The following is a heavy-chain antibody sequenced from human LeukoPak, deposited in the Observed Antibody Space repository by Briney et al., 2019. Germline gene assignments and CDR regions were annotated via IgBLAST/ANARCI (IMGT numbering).Heavy chain of an antibody. CDR2: ISSGSSTI. CDR1: GFTFSPCN. Sequence: PGGSPRLSCAASGFTFSPCNMIWVRQPPGRGLEWVSYISSGSSTIYYADSVKGRFTISRDDAKNSLYLQMNSLRDEDTAIYYCARDPRRRECLASFDSWGQGTLVTVSS. CDR3: ARDPRRRECLASFDS. J-gene: IGHJ5*01. D-gene: IGHD5/OR15-5a*01. V-gene: IGHV3-48*02.